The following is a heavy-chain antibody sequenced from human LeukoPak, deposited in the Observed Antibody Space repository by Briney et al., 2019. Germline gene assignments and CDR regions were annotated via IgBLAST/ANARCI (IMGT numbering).Heavy chain of an antibody. V-gene: IGHV1-8*01. CDR3: ARGDLPYCSSTSCYEDAFDI. CDR2: MNPNSGNT. D-gene: IGHD2-2*01. J-gene: IGHJ3*02. CDR1: GYTFTSYD. Sequence: GASVKVSCKASGYTFTSYDINWVRQATGQGLEWMGWMNPNSGNTGYAQKFQGRVTMTRNTSISTAYMELSSLRSEDTAVYYCARGDLPYCSSTSCYEDAFDIWGQGTMVTVSS.